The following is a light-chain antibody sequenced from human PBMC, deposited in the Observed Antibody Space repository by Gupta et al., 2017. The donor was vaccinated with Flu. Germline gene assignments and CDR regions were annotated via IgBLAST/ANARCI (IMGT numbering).Light chain of an antibody. CDR3: SSFTSSNTWV. V-gene: IGLV2-14*01. J-gene: IGLJ3*02. CDR2: EVS. CDR1: SSDVGGYNY. Sequence: QSALTQPASVSGSPGQSITISCTGTSSDVGGYNYVSWFQQHPGKAPKLMIYEVSNRPSGVSNRFSGSKPGNTASLTISGLQAEDEADYYCSSFTSSNTWVFGGGTKLTVL.